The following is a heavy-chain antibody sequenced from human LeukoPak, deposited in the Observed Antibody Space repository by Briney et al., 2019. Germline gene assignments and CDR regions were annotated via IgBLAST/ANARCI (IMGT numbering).Heavy chain of an antibody. Sequence: GGSLRLSCTASGFTFGDYAMSWVRQAPGKGLEWVGFIRSKAYGGTTEYAVSVKGRFTISRDDSKSIAYLQMNSLKTEDTAVYYCTRGSITMVRGVIIPEYYFDYWGQGTLVTVSS. V-gene: IGHV3-49*04. CDR2: IRSKAYGGTT. D-gene: IGHD3-10*01. CDR1: GFTFGDYA. CDR3: TRGSITMVRGVIIPEYYFDY. J-gene: IGHJ4*02.